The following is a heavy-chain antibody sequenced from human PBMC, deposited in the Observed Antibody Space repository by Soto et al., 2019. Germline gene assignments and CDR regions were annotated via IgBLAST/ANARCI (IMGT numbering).Heavy chain of an antibody. CDR1: GGSISGYY. V-gene: IGHV4-59*01. J-gene: IGHJ6*02. D-gene: IGHD4-17*01. CDR2: IYFSGTT. Sequence: PADTLSLTCTVPGGSISGYYWTWIGQPPGKGREWIGYIYFSGTTNSNPSPKSRVTISVNTSKNQLSLRLSSVTAADTAVYYCARDHLDYGDLKPHYYGMDVWGQGTTVTVSS. CDR3: ARDHLDYGDLKPHYYGMDV.